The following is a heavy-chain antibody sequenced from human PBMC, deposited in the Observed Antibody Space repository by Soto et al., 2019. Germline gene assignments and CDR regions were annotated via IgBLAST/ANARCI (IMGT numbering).Heavy chain of an antibody. CDR1: GYTFTSYD. CDR3: ARGVNYCDSSGPDY. V-gene: IGHV1-8*01. D-gene: IGHD3-22*01. CDR2: MNRNSGNT. Sequence: ASVKVSCKASGYTFTSYDINWVRPATGQGLEWMGWMNRNSGNTGYAQKFQGRVTMTRNTSISTAYMELSSLRSEDTAAYYCARGVNYCDSSGPDYWGQGTLVTVSS. J-gene: IGHJ4*02.